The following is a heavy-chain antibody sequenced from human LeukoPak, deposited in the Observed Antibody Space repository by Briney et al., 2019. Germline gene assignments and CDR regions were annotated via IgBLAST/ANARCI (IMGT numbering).Heavy chain of an antibody. D-gene: IGHD3-10*01. V-gene: IGHV3-73*01. CDR2: IRSTANGYAT. CDR1: GFTFSSYG. Sequence: SGGSLRLSCAASGFTFSSYGMSWVRQASGKGLEWVGRIRSTANGYATAYAASVKGRFTISRDDSKNTAYLQMDSLKTEDTAVYYCTGNYYGSGSYADFDYWGQGTLVTVSS. CDR3: TGNYYGSGSYADFDY. J-gene: IGHJ4*02.